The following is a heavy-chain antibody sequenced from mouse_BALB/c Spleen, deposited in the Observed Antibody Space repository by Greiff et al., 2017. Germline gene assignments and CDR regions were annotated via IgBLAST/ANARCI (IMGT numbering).Heavy chain of an antibody. V-gene: IGHV5-12-2*01. Sequence: EVKLMESGGGLVQPGGSLKLSCAASGFTFSSYTMSWVRQTPEKRLEWVAYISNGGGSTYYPDTVKGRFTISRDNAKNTLYLQMSSLKSEDTAMYYCARQGNYYGKAWFAYWGQGTLVTVSA. D-gene: IGHD2-1*01. CDR1: GFTFSSYT. J-gene: IGHJ3*01. CDR3: ARQGNYYGKAWFAY. CDR2: ISNGGGST.